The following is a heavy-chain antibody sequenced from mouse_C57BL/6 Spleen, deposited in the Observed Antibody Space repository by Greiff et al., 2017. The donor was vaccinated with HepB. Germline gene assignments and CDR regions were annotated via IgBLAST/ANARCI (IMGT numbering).Heavy chain of an antibody. CDR2: ISSGSSTI. CDR1: GFTFSDYG. D-gene: IGHD4-1*01. J-gene: IGHJ4*01. CDR3: ARNWAYAMDY. Sequence: DVHLVESGGGLVKPGGSLKLSCAASGFTFSDYGMHWVRQAPEKGLEWVAYISSGSSTIYYADTVKGRFTISRDNAKNTLFLQMTSLRSEDTAMYYCARNWAYAMDYWGQGTSVTVSS. V-gene: IGHV5-17*01.